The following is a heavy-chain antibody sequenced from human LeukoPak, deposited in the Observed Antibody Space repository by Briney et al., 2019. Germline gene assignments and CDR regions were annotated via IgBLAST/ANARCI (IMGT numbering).Heavy chain of an antibody. CDR1: GGFVTIDC. D-gene: IGHD2-15*01. CDR2: IYTSGST. Sequence: SQTLSLTCPVYGGFVTIDCCSWIRQHAGKGLEWTRQIYTSGSTNYNPFLKSQVTMSVDTSKNQCSLKLRAVTAAAPVVYNCARGPTSRGVAFDYWGQGTLVTVSS. J-gene: IGHJ4*02. V-gene: IGHV4-4*07. CDR3: ARGPTSRGVAFDY.